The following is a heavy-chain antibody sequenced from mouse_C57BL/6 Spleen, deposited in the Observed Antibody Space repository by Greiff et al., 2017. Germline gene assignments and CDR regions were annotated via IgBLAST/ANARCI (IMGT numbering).Heavy chain of an antibody. CDR3: ARDYGSSPSWFAY. D-gene: IGHD1-1*01. Sequence: QVQLKQPGAELVKPGASVKLSCTASGYTFTSYWMHWVKQRPGQGLEWIGLIHPNSGSTNYNEKFKSKATLTVDKSSSTSYMQLSSLTSEDSAVYCGARDYGSSPSWFAYWGQGTLVTVSA. V-gene: IGHV1-64*01. CDR1: GYTFTSYW. J-gene: IGHJ3*01. CDR2: IHPNSGST.